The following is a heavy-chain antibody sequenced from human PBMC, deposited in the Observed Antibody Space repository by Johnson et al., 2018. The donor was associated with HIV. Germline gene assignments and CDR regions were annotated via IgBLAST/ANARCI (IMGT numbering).Heavy chain of an antibody. CDR3: AKGLLGSLRAFDF. CDR1: GFTFSSYA. V-gene: IGHV3-30*09. D-gene: IGHD3-10*01. CDR2: ISYDGSNK. J-gene: IGHJ3*01. Sequence: QVQLVESGGGVVQPGRSLRLSCAASGFTFSSYAMHWVRQAPGKGLEWVAVISYDGSNKYYADSVKGRFAISRDNSKSTLYLLMNSLRPEDTAVYYCAKGLLGSLRAFDFRGQGTMVTVSS.